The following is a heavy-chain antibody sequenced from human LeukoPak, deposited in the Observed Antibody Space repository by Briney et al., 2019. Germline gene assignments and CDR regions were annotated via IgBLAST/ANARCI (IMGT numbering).Heavy chain of an antibody. Sequence: GGSLRLSCAASGLTFSSYAMHWVRQAPGKGLEYVSAISSNGGSTYYANSVKGRFTISRGNSKNTLYLQMGSLRAEDMAVYYCARDHGGNSFYYWGQGTLVTVSS. D-gene: IGHD4-23*01. J-gene: IGHJ4*02. V-gene: IGHV3-64*01. CDR1: GLTFSSYA. CDR2: ISSNGGST. CDR3: ARDHGGNSFYY.